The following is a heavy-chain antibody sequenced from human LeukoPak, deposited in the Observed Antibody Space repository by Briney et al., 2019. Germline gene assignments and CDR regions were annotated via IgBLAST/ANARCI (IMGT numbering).Heavy chain of an antibody. D-gene: IGHD1-1*01. Sequence: SGGSLRLSCAASGFTFHDYAMHWVRQAPGKGLEWVSLITWDSGSTYYADSVKGRFTISRDNRKNSLYLQMNSLRAEDTALYYCAKDDDSSRGFDYWGQGTLVTVSS. V-gene: IGHV3-43D*03. CDR2: ITWDSGST. CDR1: GFTFHDYA. J-gene: IGHJ4*02. CDR3: AKDDDSSRGFDY.